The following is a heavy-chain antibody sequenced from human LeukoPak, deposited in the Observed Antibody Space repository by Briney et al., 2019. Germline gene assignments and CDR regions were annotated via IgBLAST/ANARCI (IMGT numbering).Heavy chain of an antibody. CDR3: ARDGGSQGYFDY. Sequence: SETLSLTCTVSGGSISSYYWSWIRQPPGKGLEWIGYIYYSGSTNYNPSLKSRVTISVDTSKNQFSLKLSSVTAADTAAYYCARDGGSQGYFDYWGQGTLVTVSS. V-gene: IGHV4-59*01. CDR1: GGSISSYY. CDR2: IYYSGST. D-gene: IGHD3-16*01. J-gene: IGHJ4*02.